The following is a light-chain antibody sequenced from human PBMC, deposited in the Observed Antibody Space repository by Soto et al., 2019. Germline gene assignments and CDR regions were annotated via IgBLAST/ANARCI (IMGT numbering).Light chain of an antibody. CDR1: STNVGGHEY. CDR3: CSYAGGYTYV. V-gene: IGLV2-11*01. CDR2: SVS. Sequence: QSALTQPRSVSGSPGQSVTISCTRTSTNVGGHEYVSWYQQHPGKAPKLMIFSVSRRPSGVPDRFSGSKSGNTASLTISGLQAEDEADYYCCSYAGGYTYVFGTGTKLTVL. J-gene: IGLJ1*01.